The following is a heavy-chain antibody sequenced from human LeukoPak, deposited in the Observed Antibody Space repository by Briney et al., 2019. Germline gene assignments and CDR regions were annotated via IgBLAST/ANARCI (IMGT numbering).Heavy chain of an antibody. D-gene: IGHD5/OR15-5a*01. Sequence: PSKTLSLTCTVSGDSISSGGYYWNWIRQPAGRGLEYIGHIYSGGTTNYNPSLTSRVTISADTSKNQFSLKVTSVTAADTAVYYCARGVSSHFWYFDLWGRGTLVTVSS. CDR3: ARGVSSHFWYFDL. CDR1: GDSISSGGYY. V-gene: IGHV4-61*09. J-gene: IGHJ2*01. CDR2: IYSGGTT.